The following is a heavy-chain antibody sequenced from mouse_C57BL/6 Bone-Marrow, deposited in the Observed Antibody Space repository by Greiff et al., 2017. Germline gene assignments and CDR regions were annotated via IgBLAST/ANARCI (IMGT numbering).Heavy chain of an antibody. CDR1: GFTFSSYA. Sequence: EVMLVESGEGLVKPGGSLKLSCAASGFTFSSYAMSWVRQTPGKRLEWVAYISSGGNYIYYADPVKGRFTISRDNARNTLYLQMSSLKSEDTARYYCTSGNDYNWFAYWGQGTLVTVSA. J-gene: IGHJ3*01. V-gene: IGHV5-9-1*02. CDR3: TSGNDYNWFAY. D-gene: IGHD2-4*01. CDR2: ISSGGNYI.